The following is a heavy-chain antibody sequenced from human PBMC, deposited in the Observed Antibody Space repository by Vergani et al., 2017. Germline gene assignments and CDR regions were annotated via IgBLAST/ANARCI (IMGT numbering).Heavy chain of an antibody. CDR1: GGSISTSDDY. Sequence: QVQLQESGPGLVKPSQTLSLTCTVSGGSISTSDDYWGWLRQRPGKGLEWIGYIFHSGRTYSNPSFQSRLSMSVDTSRNQFSLRLNSVTATDTAVYYCARRSGIVYDIFSGTQYFFDFWGQGTLVTVSS. J-gene: IGHJ4*02. V-gene: IGHV4-30-4*08. CDR3: ARRSGIVYDIFSGTQYFFDF. CDR2: IFHSGRT. D-gene: IGHD3-9*01.